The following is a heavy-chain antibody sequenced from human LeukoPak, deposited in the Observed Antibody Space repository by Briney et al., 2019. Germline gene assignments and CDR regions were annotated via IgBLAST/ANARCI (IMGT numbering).Heavy chain of an antibody. CDR3: ARGRKDIVVVPAAIFGY. CDR1: GGSFSGYY. D-gene: IGHD2-2*01. V-gene: IGHV4-34*01. Sequence: SETLSLTCAVYGGSFSGYYWSWIRQPPGKGLAWIGEINHSGSTNYNPSLKSRVTISVDTSKNQFSLKLSSVTAADTAVYYCARGRKDIVVVPAAIFGYWGQGTLVTVSS. J-gene: IGHJ4*02. CDR2: INHSGST.